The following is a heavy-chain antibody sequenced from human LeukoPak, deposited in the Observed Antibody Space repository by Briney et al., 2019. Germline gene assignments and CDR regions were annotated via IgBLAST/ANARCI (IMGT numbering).Heavy chain of an antibody. D-gene: IGHD3-10*01. CDR2: ISSSSSYI. CDR3: ARDLWFGEELDP. J-gene: IGHJ5*02. V-gene: IGHV3-21*01. Sequence: GGSLRLSCAASGFTFSSYSMNWVRQAPGKGLEWVSSISSSSSYIYYADSVKGRFTISRDNAKNSLYLQMNSLRAEDTAVCYCARDLWFGEELDPWGQGTLVTVSS. CDR1: GFTFSSYS.